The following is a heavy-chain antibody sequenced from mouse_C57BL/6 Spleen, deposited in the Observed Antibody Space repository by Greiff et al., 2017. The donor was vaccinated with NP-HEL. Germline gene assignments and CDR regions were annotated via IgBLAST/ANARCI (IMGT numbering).Heavy chain of an antibody. Sequence: EVQLVESGGGLVKPGGSLKLSCAASGFTFSDYGMHWVRQAPEKGLEWVAYISSGSSTIYYADTVKGRFTISRDNAKNTLFLQMTSLRSEDTAMYYCASRGVTTHYYAMDYWGQGTSVTVSS. CDR3: ASRGVTTHYYAMDY. J-gene: IGHJ4*01. CDR2: ISSGSSTI. D-gene: IGHD2-2*01. V-gene: IGHV5-17*01. CDR1: GFTFSDYG.